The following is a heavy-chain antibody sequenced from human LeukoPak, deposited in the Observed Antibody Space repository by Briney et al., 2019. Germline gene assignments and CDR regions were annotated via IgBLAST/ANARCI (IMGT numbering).Heavy chain of an antibody. D-gene: IGHD2-2*01. V-gene: IGHV4-34*01. Sequence: SETLSLTCAVYGGSFSGYYWSWIRQPPGKGLEWIGEINHGGSTNYNPSLKSRVTISVDTSKNQFSLKLSSVTAADTAVYYCAREARYCSSTSCYQYQRINWFDPWGQGTLVTVSS. J-gene: IGHJ5*02. CDR2: INHGGST. CDR3: AREARYCSSTSCYQYQRINWFDP. CDR1: GGSFSGYY.